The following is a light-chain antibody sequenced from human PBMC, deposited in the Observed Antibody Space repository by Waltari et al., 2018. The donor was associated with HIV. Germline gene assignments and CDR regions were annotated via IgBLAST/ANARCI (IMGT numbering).Light chain of an antibody. Sequence: SSELTKDPAVSVAFGQTVRLTFHGDSFSNYSASWYQQKQGQAPVRGKDGKNNRPSGIPDRFSGSSSGNTASLTITGAQAEDDAAYYCNSRDNRGDHVLFGGGTKLTVL. CDR1: SFSNYS. J-gene: IGLJ2*01. CDR2: GKN. CDR3: NSRDNRGDHVL. V-gene: IGLV3-19*01.